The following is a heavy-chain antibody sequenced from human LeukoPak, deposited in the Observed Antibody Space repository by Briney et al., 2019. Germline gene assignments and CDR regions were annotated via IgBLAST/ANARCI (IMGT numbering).Heavy chain of an antibody. D-gene: IGHD5-24*01. V-gene: IGHV3-30-3*01. CDR3: ARDPDGYTSRFRRGLGGYFDY. CDR2: ISYDGSNK. CDR1: GFTFSSYA. Sequence: GGSLRLSCAASGFTFSSYAMHWVRQAPGKGLEWVAVISYDGSNKYYADSVEGRFTISRDNSKNTLYLQMNSLRAEDTAVYYCARDPDGYTSRFRRGLGGYFDYWGQGTLVTVSS. J-gene: IGHJ4*02.